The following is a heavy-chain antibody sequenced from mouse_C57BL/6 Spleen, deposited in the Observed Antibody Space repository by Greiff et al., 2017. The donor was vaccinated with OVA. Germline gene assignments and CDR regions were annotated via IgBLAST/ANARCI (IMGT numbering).Heavy chain of an antibody. V-gene: IGHV1-80*01. Sequence: QVQLKQSGAELVKPGASVKISCKTSGYAFSSYWMNWVKQRPGKGLEWIGQIYPGDGDTNYNGKFKGKATLTADKSSSTAYMQLSSLTSEDSAVYCCARSENYYGSSFYYFDYWGQGTTLTVSS. D-gene: IGHD1-1*01. CDR1: GYAFSSYW. CDR2: IYPGDGDT. J-gene: IGHJ2*01. CDR3: ARSENYYGSSFYYFDY.